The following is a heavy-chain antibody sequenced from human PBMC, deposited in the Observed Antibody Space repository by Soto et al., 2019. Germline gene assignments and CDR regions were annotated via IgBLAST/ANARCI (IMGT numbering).Heavy chain of an antibody. Sequence: SETLSLTCTVSGGSISSSSYYWGWIRQPPGKGLEWIGSIYYSGSTYYNPSLKSRVTISVDTSKNQFSLKLSSVTAADTAVYYCATRLGFTSIAVAGNYFDYWGQGTLVTVSS. J-gene: IGHJ4*02. V-gene: IGHV4-39*01. CDR3: ATRLGFTSIAVAGNYFDY. CDR1: GGSISSSSYY. CDR2: IYYSGST. D-gene: IGHD6-19*01.